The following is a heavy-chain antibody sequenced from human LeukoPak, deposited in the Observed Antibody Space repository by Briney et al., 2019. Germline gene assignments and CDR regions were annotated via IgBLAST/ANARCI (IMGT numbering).Heavy chain of an antibody. CDR2: ISYDGSNK. D-gene: IGHD2-2*01. CDR3: ARDEVAMPAVIVDY. Sequence: PGRSLRLSCAASGFTFSNYAMHSVRQAPGKGLEWVAVISYDGSNKYYADSVKGRFTISRDNSKNTLYLQMNSLRAEDTAVYYCARDEVAMPAVIVDYWGQGTLVTVSS. V-gene: IGHV3-30-3*01. CDR1: GFTFSNYA. J-gene: IGHJ4*02.